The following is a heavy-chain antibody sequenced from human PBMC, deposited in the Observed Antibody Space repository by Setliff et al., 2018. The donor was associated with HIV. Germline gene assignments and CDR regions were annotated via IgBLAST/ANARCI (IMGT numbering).Heavy chain of an antibody. CDR3: AKKGDFWSGYHSTAPFDY. J-gene: IGHJ4*02. V-gene: IGHV2-5*01. CDR2: IYWNDDQ. Sequence: SGPTLVNPTQTLTLTCTFSGFSLSTSGVGVGWIRQPPGKALEWLALIYWNDDQRYSPSLKSRLTTTKDTSKNQVVLTMTNMDPVDTATYYCAKKGDFWSGYHSTAPFDYWGQGTLVTVSS. CDR1: GFSLSTSGVG. D-gene: IGHD3-3*01.